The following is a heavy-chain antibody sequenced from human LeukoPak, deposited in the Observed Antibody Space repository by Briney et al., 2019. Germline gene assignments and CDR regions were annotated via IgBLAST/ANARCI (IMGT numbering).Heavy chain of an antibody. CDR1: GYTFTSYG. D-gene: IGHD3-10*01. J-gene: IGHJ6*02. CDR2: INAYNGNT. V-gene: IGHV1-18*01. CDR3: ARRQITMVRGVPDYYGMDV. Sequence: ASVKVSCKASGYTFTSYGISWVRQAPGQGLEWMGWINAYNGNTNYAQKLQGRVTMTTDTSTSTAYMELRSLRSDDTAVYYCARRQITMVRGVPDYYGMDVWGQGTTVTVSS.